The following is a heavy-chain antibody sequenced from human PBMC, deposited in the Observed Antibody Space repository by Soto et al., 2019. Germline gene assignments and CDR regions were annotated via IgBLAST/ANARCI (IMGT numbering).Heavy chain of an antibody. Sequence: QVQLQQWGAGLLKPSETLSLTCAVYGGSFSGYYWSWIRQPPGKGLEWIGEINHSGSTNYNPSLKSRVTISVDTSKNQSSLKLRSVPAADTAVYYCARGPYHRGSSWYARSGYYYYYMDVWGKGTTVTVSS. CDR2: INHSGST. J-gene: IGHJ6*03. CDR3: ARGPYHRGSSWYARSGYYYYYMDV. CDR1: GGSFSGYY. V-gene: IGHV4-34*01. D-gene: IGHD6-13*01.